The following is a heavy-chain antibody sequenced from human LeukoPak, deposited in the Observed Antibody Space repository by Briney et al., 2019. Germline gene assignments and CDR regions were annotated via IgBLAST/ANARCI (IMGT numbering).Heavy chain of an antibody. CDR2: INHSGST. CDR3: ARAARNVWGSYRGRGLFGY. D-gene: IGHD3-16*02. CDR1: GGSFSGYY. J-gene: IGHJ4*02. V-gene: IGHV4-34*01. Sequence: SETLSLTCAVYGGSFSGYYWSWIRQPPGKGLEWIGEINHSGSTNYNPSLKSRFTISVDTSKNQFSLKLRSAPAADTAVYYGARAARNVWGSYRGRGLFGYWGQGTLVTVYS.